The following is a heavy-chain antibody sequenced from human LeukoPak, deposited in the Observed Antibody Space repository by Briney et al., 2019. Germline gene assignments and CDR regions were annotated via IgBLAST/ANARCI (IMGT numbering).Heavy chain of an antibody. CDR1: GGSISSYY. J-gene: IGHJ4*02. Sequence: SETLSLTCTVSGGSISSYYWSWIRQPPGKGLEWIGYIYYSGSTYYNPSLKSRVTISVDRSKNQFSLKLSSVTAADTAVYYCARGVAGTATITFYFDYWGQGTLVTVSS. CDR2: IYYSGST. V-gene: IGHV4-59*12. D-gene: IGHD5-12*01. CDR3: ARGVAGTATITFYFDY.